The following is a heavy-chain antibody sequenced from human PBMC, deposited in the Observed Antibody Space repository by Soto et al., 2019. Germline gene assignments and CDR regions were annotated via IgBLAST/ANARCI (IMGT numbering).Heavy chain of an antibody. CDR1: GYTFTSYY. CDR2: INPSGGST. J-gene: IGHJ6*02. Sequence: ASVKVSCKASGYTFTSYYMHWVRQAPGQGLEWMGIINPSGGSTSYAQKFQGRVTMTRDTSTSTVYMELSSLRSEDTAVYYCARRKILIAAHYGMDVWGQGTTVTVSS. V-gene: IGHV1-46*01. D-gene: IGHD6-13*01. CDR3: ARRKILIAAHYGMDV.